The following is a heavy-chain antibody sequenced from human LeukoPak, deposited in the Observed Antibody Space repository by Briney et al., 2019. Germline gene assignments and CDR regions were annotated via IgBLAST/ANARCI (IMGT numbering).Heavy chain of an antibody. J-gene: IGHJ6*03. CDR2: IYHDGNT. Sequence: PSGTLSLTCAVSGGSISSSNWWSWVRQPPGKGLEWIGNIYHDGNTYYNPSLKSRVTISVDTSKNQFSLRLSSVTAADTAVYYCARGRDYPGRYYYYYYMDVWGKGTTVTVSS. D-gene: IGHD3-10*01. CDR3: ARGRDYPGRYYYYYYMDV. CDR1: GGSISSSNW. V-gene: IGHV4-4*02.